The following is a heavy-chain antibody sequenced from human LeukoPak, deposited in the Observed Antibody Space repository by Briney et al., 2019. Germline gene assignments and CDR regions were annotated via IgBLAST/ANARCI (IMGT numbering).Heavy chain of an antibody. CDR2: ISYDGSNK. D-gene: IGHD5-18*01. V-gene: IGHV3-30-3*01. Sequence: GGSLRLSCAASGFTFSSHAMHWVRQAPGKGLEWVAVISYDGSNKYYADSVKGRFTISRGNAKNSLYLQMSSLRDEDTAVYYCARDSGYSYADDYWGQGTLVTVSS. CDR1: GFTFSSHA. CDR3: ARDSGYSYADDY. J-gene: IGHJ4*02.